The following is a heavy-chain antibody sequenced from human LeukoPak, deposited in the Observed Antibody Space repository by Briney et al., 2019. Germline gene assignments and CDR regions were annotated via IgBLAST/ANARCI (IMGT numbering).Heavy chain of an antibody. D-gene: IGHD2-8*01. J-gene: IGHJ3*01. CDR2: LNQDGSVQ. Sequence: PGGSLRLSCVASGFAFSHYWMTWYRPAPGKGLEWVANLNQDGSVQLYGDSVRGRFTISRDNAKNSVYIQMNSLRVEDTAMYYCARDHNVADVWGQGTMVTVSS. CDR3: ARDHNVADV. CDR1: GFAFSHYW. V-gene: IGHV3-7*01.